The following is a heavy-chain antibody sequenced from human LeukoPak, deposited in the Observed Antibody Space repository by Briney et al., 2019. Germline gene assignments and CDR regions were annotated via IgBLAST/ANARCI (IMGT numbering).Heavy chain of an antibody. J-gene: IGHJ4*02. D-gene: IGHD3-3*01. CDR2: IYHSGST. CDR3: AITQGFYDFWSGYHGY. V-gene: IGHV4-38-2*01. Sequence: ASETLSLTCAVSGYSISSGYYWGWIRQPPGKGLEWIGSIYHSGSTYYNPSLKSRVTISVDTSKNQFSLKLSSVTAADTAVYYCAITQGFYDFWSGYHGYWGQGTLVTVSS. CDR1: GYSISSGYY.